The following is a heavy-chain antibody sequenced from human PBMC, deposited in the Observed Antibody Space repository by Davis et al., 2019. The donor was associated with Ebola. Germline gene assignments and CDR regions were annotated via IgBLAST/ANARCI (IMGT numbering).Heavy chain of an antibody. Sequence: PGGSLRLSCAASGFTFSSYGMHWVRQAPGKGLEWVSTISGSGGSTYYADSVKGRFTISRDNSKNTLYLQMNSLRAEDTAVYYCAKMSVLFMDVWGKGTTVTVSS. CDR3: AKMSVLFMDV. J-gene: IGHJ6*04. CDR2: ISGSGGST. CDR1: GFTFSSYG. V-gene: IGHV3-23*01.